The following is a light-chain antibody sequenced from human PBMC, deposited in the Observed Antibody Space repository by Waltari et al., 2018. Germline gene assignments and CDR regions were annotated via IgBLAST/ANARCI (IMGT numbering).Light chain of an antibody. CDR3: TSYTSSITWV. J-gene: IGLJ3*02. V-gene: IGLV2-14*01. CDR1: ISDIATSNY. CDR2: AVT. Sequence: QSALTQPASVSGSPGQSITISCTGTISDIATSNYVSCYQQHPGQAPRLMIFAVTNRPSGVSNRFSGSKASNTASLTISGLQAEDEGDYYCTSYTSSITWVFGGGTKLTV.